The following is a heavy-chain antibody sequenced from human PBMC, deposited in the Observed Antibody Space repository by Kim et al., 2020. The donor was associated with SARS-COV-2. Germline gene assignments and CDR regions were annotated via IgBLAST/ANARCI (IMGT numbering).Heavy chain of an antibody. D-gene: IGHD4-17*01. CDR2: ISGGGGSI. Sequence: GGSLRLSCAASGFTFSSCAMSWVRQAPGKGLEWVSAISGGGGSIYYADSVKGRFTISRDNSKNTLYLQMNSLRAEDTAVYYCATRGDCGDTAARAAFDIWGGGTSVTVSS. CDR1: GFTFSSCA. CDR3: ATRGDCGDTAARAAFDI. J-gene: IGHJ3*02. V-gene: IGHV3-23*01.